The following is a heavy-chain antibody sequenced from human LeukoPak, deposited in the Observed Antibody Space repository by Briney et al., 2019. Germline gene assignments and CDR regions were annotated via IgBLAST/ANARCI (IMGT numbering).Heavy chain of an antibody. CDR3: ARAQSAATHYFRYNWFDP. D-gene: IGHD2-15*01. J-gene: IGHJ5*02. V-gene: IGHV4-38-2*02. CDR1: GYSISSGYY. Sequence: SETLSLTCTVSGYSISSGYYWGWIRQPPGQGLEWIGSIYHSGSTYYNPSLKSRVTISVDTSKNQFSLKLSSVTAADTAVYYCARAQSAATHYFRYNWFDPWGQGTLVTVSS. CDR2: IYHSGST.